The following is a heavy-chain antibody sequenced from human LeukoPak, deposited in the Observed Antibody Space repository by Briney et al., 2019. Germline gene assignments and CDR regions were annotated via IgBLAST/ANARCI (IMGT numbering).Heavy chain of an antibody. CDR2: IKQDGSEK. CDR1: GFTFSSYW. CDR3: AKDVGESRFYFDY. J-gene: IGHJ4*02. D-gene: IGHD3-10*01. Sequence: GGSLRLSCAASGFTFSSYWMSWVRQAPGKGLEWVANIKQDGSEKYYVDSVKGRFTISRDNAKNSLYLQMNSLRAEDTAVYYCAKDVGESRFYFDYWGQGTLVTVSS. V-gene: IGHV3-7*01.